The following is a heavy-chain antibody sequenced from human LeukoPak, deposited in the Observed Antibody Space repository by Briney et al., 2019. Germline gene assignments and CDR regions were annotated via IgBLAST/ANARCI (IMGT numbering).Heavy chain of an antibody. J-gene: IGHJ4*02. V-gene: IGHV3-53*01. CDR2: IFSNGDT. CDR1: EFTVSRNY. Sequence: TGGSLRLSCTASEFTVSRNYMLWVRQAPGKGLEWVSLIFSNGDTHYAESVKGRFTISRDTSKNTVSLQMNSLRVEDTAMYYCTRDQMNYWGQGTLVTVSS. D-gene: IGHD5-24*01. CDR3: TRDQMNY.